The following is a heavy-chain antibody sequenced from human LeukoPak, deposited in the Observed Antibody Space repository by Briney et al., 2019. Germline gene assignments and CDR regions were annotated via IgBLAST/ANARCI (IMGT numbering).Heavy chain of an antibody. V-gene: IGHV3-73*01. CDR2: IRSKANSYAT. J-gene: IGHJ5*02. CDR1: GFTFSDYY. CDR3: TSSPAVTS. D-gene: IGHD4-17*01. Sequence: GSLRLSCAASGFTFSDYYMSWIRQAPGKGLEWVGRIRSKANSYATAYAASVKGRFTISRDDSKNTAYLQMNSLKTEHTAVYYCTSSPAVTSWGQGTLVTVSS.